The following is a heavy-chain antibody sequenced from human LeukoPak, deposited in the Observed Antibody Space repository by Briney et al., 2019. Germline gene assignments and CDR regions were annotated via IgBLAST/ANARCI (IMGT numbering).Heavy chain of an antibody. J-gene: IGHJ4*02. CDR3: ARDPLYCSSTSCYDYFDY. CDR2: IYTSGST. CDR1: GGSISSYY. D-gene: IGHD2-2*01. Sequence: SETLSLTCTVSGGSISSYYWSWIRQPAGKGLEWIGRIYTSGSTNYNPSLKSRVTMSVDTSKNQFSLKLSSVTAADTAVYYCARDPLYCSSTSCYDYFDYWGQGTLVTVSS. V-gene: IGHV4-4*07.